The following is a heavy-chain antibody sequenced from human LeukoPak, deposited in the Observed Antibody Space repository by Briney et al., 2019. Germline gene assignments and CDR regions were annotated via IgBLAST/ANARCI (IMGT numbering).Heavy chain of an antibody. J-gene: IGHJ1*01. V-gene: IGHV1-8*01. CDR2: MNPNSGNT. Sequence: ASVKVSCKASGYTFTSYDINWVRQAPGQGLEWMGWMNPNSGNTGYAQKFQGRVTMTRNTSISTAYMELSSLRSEDTAVYYCARPDSGDYAHFQHWGQGTLVTVSS. CDR3: ARPDSGDYAHFQH. D-gene: IGHD4-17*01. CDR1: GYTFTSYD.